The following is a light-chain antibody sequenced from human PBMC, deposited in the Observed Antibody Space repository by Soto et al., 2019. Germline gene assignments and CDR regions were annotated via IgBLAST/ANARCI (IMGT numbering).Light chain of an antibody. CDR3: SSYSPSSTPYV. Sequence: QSVLTQPASVSGSPGQSITISCTGTSSDVGGYNYVSWYQQHPGRAPKLMISEVSNRPSGVSDRFSGSKSGNTASLTISGLQAEDEADYYCSSYSPSSTPYVFGTGTKVT. CDR2: EVS. J-gene: IGLJ1*01. V-gene: IGLV2-14*01. CDR1: SSDVGGYNY.